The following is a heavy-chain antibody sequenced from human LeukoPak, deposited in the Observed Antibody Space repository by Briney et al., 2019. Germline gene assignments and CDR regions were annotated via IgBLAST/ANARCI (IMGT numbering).Heavy chain of an antibody. V-gene: IGHV3-23*01. Sequence: GGSLRLXCAASGFTFSSYAMSWVRQAPGKGLEWVSAISGSGGSTYYADSVKGRFTISIDNSKNTLYLQMNSLRAEDTAVYYCAKDSLGYCSGGSCYSDYWGQGTLVTVSS. CDR2: ISGSGGST. D-gene: IGHD2-15*01. J-gene: IGHJ4*02. CDR1: GFTFSSYA. CDR3: AKDSLGYCSGGSCYSDY.